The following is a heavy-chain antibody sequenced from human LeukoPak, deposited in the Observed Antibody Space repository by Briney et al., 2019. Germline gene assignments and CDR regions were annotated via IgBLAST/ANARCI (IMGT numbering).Heavy chain of an antibody. J-gene: IGHJ5*02. CDR3: ASSLRRVPYSLS. CDR2: IYPGDSDT. CDR1: GYSFTSYW. V-gene: IGHV5-51*01. D-gene: IGHD1-26*01. Sequence: GESLKISCKGSGYSFTSYWIGWVRQMPGKGLEWMWIIYPGDSDTRYRPSFRGQVTISADKSISTCYLQWSSLKASDTAMYYCASSLRRVPYSLSWGQGTLVTVSS.